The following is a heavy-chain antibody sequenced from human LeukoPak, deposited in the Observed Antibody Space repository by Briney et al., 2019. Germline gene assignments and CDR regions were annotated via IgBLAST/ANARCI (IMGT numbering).Heavy chain of an antibody. CDR2: INPNSGGT. CDR1: GYTFTGYY. V-gene: IGHV1-2*02. J-gene: IGHJ4*02. CDR3: ARPSAHVSSALGLDY. Sequence: GASVKVSCKASGYTFTGYYMHWVRQAPGQGLEWMGWINPNSGGTNYAQKFQGRVTMTRDTSISTAYMELSRLRSDDTAVYYCARPSAHVSSALGLDYWGQGTLVTVSS. D-gene: IGHD3-22*01.